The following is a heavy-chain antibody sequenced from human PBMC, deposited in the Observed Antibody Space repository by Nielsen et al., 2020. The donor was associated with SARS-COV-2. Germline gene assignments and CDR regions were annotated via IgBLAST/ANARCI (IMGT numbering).Heavy chain of an antibody. J-gene: IGHJ4*02. D-gene: IGHD4-17*01. CDR1: GFTFDDYG. Sequence: GESLKISCAASGFTFDDYGMSWVRQAPGKGLEWVSGINWNGGSTGYADSVKGRFTISRDNAKNSLYLQMNSLRAEDTAVYYCARDRTYGDYEVGDYWGQGTLVTVSS. V-gene: IGHV3-20*04. CDR3: ARDRTYGDYEVGDY. CDR2: INWNGGST.